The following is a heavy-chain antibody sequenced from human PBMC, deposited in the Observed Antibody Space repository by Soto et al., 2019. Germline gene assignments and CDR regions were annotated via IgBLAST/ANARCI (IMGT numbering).Heavy chain of an antibody. V-gene: IGHV1-8*01. CDR1: GYTFTSYE. CDR2: MNPNSGNT. Sequence: GASVKVSCKASGYTFTSYEINWVQQATGQGLEWMGWMNPNSGNTGYAQKFQGRVTMTSNTSISTAYMELSSLRSEDTAVYYCARGYSSEDAFDIWGQGTMVTVSS. J-gene: IGHJ3*02. D-gene: IGHD6-25*01. CDR3: ARGYSSEDAFDI.